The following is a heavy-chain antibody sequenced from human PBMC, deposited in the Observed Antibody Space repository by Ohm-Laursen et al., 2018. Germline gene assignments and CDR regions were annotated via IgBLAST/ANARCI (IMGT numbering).Heavy chain of an antibody. J-gene: IGHJ1*01. V-gene: IGHV4-61*01. CDR2: IYYSGST. CDR3: ARGPNLGGDYLYFQH. Sequence: SETLSLTCTVSGGSVSSGSYFWSWIRQPPGKGLEWNGYIYYSGSTNYNPSLKSRVTISVDTSKNQFSLKLISVTAADTAVYYCARGPNLGGDYLYFQHWGQGTLVTVSS. D-gene: IGHD4-17*01. CDR1: GGSVSSGSYF.